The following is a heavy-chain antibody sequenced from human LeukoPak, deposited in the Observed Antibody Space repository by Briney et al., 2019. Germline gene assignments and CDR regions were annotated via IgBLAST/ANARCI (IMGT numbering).Heavy chain of an antibody. V-gene: IGHV3-21*01. D-gene: IGHD3-9*01. J-gene: IGHJ6*02. CDR1: GFTFSSYS. Sequence: GGSLRLSCAASGFTFSSYSMNWVRQAPGKGLEWVSSISSSSSYIYYADSVKGRFTISRDNAKNSLYLQMNSLRAEDTAVYYCASFLEVRYFDWFGMDVWGQGTTVTVSS. CDR3: ASFLEVRYFDWFGMDV. CDR2: ISSSSSYI.